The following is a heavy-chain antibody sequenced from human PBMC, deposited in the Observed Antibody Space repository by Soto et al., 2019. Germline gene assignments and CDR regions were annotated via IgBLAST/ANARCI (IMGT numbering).Heavy chain of an antibody. Sequence: SETLSLTCTVSGGSISSSSYYWGWIRQPPGKGLEWIGSIYYSGSTYYNPSLKSRVTISVDTSKNQFSRKLSSVTAADTAVYYCARHIPSSIVVVPAAINYWGQGTLVTVSS. CDR2: IYYSGST. D-gene: IGHD2-2*01. J-gene: IGHJ4*02. CDR1: GGSISSSSYY. CDR3: ARHIPSSIVVVPAAINY. V-gene: IGHV4-39*01.